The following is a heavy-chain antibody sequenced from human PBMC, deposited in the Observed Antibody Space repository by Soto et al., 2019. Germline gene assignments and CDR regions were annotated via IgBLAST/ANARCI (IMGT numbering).Heavy chain of an antibody. D-gene: IGHD6-19*01. V-gene: IGHV1-69*13. CDR3: ARGGAVADGMDV. CDR2: IIPIFGTA. J-gene: IGHJ6*02. Sequence: ASVKVSCKASGGTFSSYAISWVRQAPGQGLEWMGGIIPIFGTANYAQKFQGRVTITADESTSTAYMELSGLRSEDTAVYYCARGGAVADGMDVWGQGTTVTVSS. CDR1: GGTFSSYA.